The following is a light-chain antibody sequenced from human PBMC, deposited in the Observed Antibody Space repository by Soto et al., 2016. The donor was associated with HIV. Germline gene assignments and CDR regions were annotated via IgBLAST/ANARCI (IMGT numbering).Light chain of an antibody. Sequence: DIQMTQSPSSLSAYVGDRVTITCQATQHISNHLNWYQQKTGKAPELLIHDASNLEPGVPSRFSGSGSGTDFTFTISSLQPEDIATYYCQQLNSYPPTFGGGTKVEIK. J-gene: IGKJ4*01. CDR2: DAS. CDR3: QQLNSYPPT. V-gene: IGKV1-33*01. CDR1: QHISNH.